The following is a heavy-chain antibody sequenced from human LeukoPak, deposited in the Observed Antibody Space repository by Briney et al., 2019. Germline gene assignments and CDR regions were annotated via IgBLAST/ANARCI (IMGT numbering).Heavy chain of an antibody. CDR3: ARDGFYYHYYMDV. J-gene: IGHJ6*03. CDR2: INHSGST. V-gene: IGHV4-34*01. CDR1: GGSFSGYY. Sequence: SETLSLTCAVYGGSFSGYYWSWIRQPPGKGLEWTGEINHSGSTNYNPSLKSRVTISVDTSKNQFSLKLSSVTAADTAVYYCARDGFYYHYYMDVWGEGTTVTVSS. D-gene: IGHD4-17*01.